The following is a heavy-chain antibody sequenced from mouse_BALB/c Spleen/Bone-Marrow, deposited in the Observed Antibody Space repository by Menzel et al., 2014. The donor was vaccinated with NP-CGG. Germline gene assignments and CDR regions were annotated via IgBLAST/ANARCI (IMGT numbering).Heavy chain of an antibody. V-gene: IGHV1S56*01. CDR1: GYTFTSYY. J-gene: IGHJ4*01. Sequence: VQLQQSGPELVKPGASVRISCKASGYTFTSYYIHWVKQRPGQGLEWLGWIYPGNVNTKYNEKFKGKATLTADKSSSKAYMKLRSMTSEDAEGDFCAGLLRGGYAMDYWRQGTSVTVSS. D-gene: IGHD3-1*01. CDR3: AGLLRGGYAMDY. CDR2: IYPGNVNT.